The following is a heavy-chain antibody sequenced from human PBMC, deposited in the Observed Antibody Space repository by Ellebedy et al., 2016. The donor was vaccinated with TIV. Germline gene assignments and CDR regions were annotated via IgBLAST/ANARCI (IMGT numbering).Heavy chain of an antibody. D-gene: IGHD3-10*01. V-gene: IGHV1-3*01. J-gene: IGHJ4*01. Sequence: ASVKVSCKASGYTFTSYAMHWVRQAPGQRLEWMGWINAGNGNTKYSQKFQGRVTITRDTSASTAYMELSSLRSEDTAVYFCARDYYASGSYPSFDYWGHGTLVTVSS. CDR3: ARDYYASGSYPSFDY. CDR1: GYTFTSYA. CDR2: INAGNGNT.